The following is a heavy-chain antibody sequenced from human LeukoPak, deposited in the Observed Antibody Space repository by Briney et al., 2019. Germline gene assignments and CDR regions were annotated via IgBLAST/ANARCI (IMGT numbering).Heavy chain of an antibody. CDR1: GYAFTNYA. V-gene: IGHV1-18*01. J-gene: IGHJ4*02. Sequence: ASVKVSCKASGYAFTNYAVSWVRQAPGQGLEWMGWISVYNGNTNYAQKLQGRVTMTADTSTTTAYMELRSLRSDDTAVYYCARGYCSSATCRHFDYWGQGALVTVSS. D-gene: IGHD2-2*01. CDR2: ISVYNGNT. CDR3: ARGYCSSATCRHFDY.